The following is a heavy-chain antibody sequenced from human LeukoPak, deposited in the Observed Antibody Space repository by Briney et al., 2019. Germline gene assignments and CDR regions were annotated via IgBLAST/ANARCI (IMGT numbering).Heavy chain of an antibody. CDR3: ARLGGGIAAAGHYFYY. J-gene: IGHJ4*02. Sequence: GESLKISCKGSGYSFTSYWIGWVRQMPGKGLEWMGIIYPGDSDTRYRPSFQGQVTISADKSISTAYLQWSSLKASDTAMYYCARLGGGIAAAGHYFYYWGQGTLVTVSS. CDR2: IYPGDSDT. CDR1: GYSFTSYW. D-gene: IGHD6-13*01. V-gene: IGHV5-51*01.